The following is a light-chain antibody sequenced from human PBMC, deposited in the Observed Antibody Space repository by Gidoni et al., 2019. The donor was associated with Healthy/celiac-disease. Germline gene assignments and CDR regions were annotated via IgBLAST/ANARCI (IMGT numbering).Light chain of an antibody. CDR3: QQYNSLWT. V-gene: IGKV1-5*03. CDR1: QSISSW. Sequence: IQMTHSPSTLSASVGDRVTITCRASQSISSWLAWYQQKPGKAPKLLIYKASSLESGVPSRFSGSGSGTEFTLTISRLQPDDFATYYCQQYNSLWTFGQGTKVEIK. J-gene: IGKJ1*01. CDR2: KAS.